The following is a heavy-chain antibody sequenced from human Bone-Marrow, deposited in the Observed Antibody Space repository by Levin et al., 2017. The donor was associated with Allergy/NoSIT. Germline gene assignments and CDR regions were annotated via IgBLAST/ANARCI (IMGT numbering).Heavy chain of an antibody. J-gene: IGHJ4*02. Sequence: PSQTLSLTCAASGFTFSSYAMSWVRQAPGKGLEWVSAISGSGGSTYYADSVKGRFTISRDNSKNTLYLQMNSLRAEDTAVYYCAKDRGLYTSRYSSGWSLGTDFDYWGQGTLVTVSS. V-gene: IGHV3-23*01. CDR3: AKDRGLYTSRYSSGWSLGTDFDY. D-gene: IGHD6-19*01. CDR2: ISGSGGST. CDR1: GFTFSSYA.